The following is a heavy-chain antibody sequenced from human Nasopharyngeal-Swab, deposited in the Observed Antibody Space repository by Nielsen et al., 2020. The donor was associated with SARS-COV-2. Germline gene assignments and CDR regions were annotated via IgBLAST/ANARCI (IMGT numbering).Heavy chain of an antibody. V-gene: IGHV1-46*01. CDR1: GYTFTSYY. J-gene: IGHJ3*02. CDR2: INPSGGST. CDR3: ARDKTLGHDAFDI. Sequence: ASVKVSCKASGYTFTSYYMHWVRQAPGQGLEWMGIINPSGGSTSYAQKFQVRVTMTRDTSTSTVYMELSSLRSDDTAVYYCARDKTLGHDAFDIWGQGTMVTVSS.